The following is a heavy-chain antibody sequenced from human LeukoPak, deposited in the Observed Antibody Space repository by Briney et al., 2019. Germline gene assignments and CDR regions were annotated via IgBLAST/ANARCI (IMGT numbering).Heavy chain of an antibody. CDR1: GFTFSSYW. CDR2: INHSGST. Sequence: GSLRLSCAASGFTFSSYWMSWIRQPPGKGLEWIGEINHSGSTNYNPSLKSRVTISVDTSKNQFSLKLSSVTAADTAVYYCARLVRLGYCSSTSCSGAFDIWGQGTMVTVSS. V-gene: IGHV4-34*01. J-gene: IGHJ3*02. D-gene: IGHD2-2*01. CDR3: ARLVRLGYCSSTSCSGAFDI.